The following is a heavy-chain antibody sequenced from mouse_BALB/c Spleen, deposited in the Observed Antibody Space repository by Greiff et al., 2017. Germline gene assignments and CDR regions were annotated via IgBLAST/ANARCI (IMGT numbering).Heavy chain of an antibody. V-gene: IGHV5-6-4*01. CDR1: GFTFSSYT. D-gene: IGHD1-2*01. CDR3: TRAPFCGNETTLVWYFDV. Sequence: EVKLMESGGGLVKPGGSLKLSCAASGFTFSSYTMSWVRQTLEKRLEWVATISSGGSYTYYPDSVKGRFTISRDNAKNTLYLQMSSLKSEDTAMYYCTRAPFCGNETTLVWYFDVWGAGTTVTVSS. J-gene: IGHJ1*01. CDR2: ISSGGSYT.